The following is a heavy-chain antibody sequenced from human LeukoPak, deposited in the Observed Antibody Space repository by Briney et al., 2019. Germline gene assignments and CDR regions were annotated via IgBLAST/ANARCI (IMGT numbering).Heavy chain of an antibody. D-gene: IGHD3-10*01. J-gene: IGHJ6*03. CDR2: ISSNGGST. CDR3: ARSPLTYYYGSWTSRRDYYYMDV. V-gene: IGHV3-64*01. Sequence: GGSLRLSCAASGFTFSSYAMHWVRQAPGKGLEYVSAISSNGGSTYYANSVKGRFTISRDNSKNTLYLQMGSLRAEDVAVYYCARSPLTYYYGSWTSRRDYYYMDVWGKGTTVTISS. CDR1: GFTFSSYA.